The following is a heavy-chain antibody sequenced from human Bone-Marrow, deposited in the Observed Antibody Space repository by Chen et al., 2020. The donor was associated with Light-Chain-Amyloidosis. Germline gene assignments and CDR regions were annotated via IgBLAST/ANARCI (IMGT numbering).Heavy chain of an antibody. CDR3: ASHSPGDYGTPGCDY. V-gene: IGHV4-30-4*01. Sequence: QVQLQESGPGLVEPSQTLSLTCTVFGDSIGSGEYYWNWIRQSPGKGLEWIRYIDYSGNSYYNPALKRRVTTSVDTAKNEFSVKMNSVTGEDTAVYDCASHSPGDYGTPGCDYWGQGMLVTVVS. D-gene: IGHD4-17*01. J-gene: IGHJ4*02. CDR2: IDYSGNS. CDR1: GDSIGSGEYY.